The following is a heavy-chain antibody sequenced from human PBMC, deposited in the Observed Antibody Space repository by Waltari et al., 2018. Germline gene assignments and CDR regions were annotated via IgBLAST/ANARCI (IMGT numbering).Heavy chain of an antibody. CDR1: GFTFSSYA. CDR3: ARVSSYSRPRYMDV. Sequence: QVQLVESGGGVVQPGRSLRLSCAASGFTFSSYAMPWVRPAPGKGLEWVAVISYDGSNKYYADSVKGRFTISRDNSKNTLYLQMNSLRAEDTAVYYCARVSSYSRPRYMDVWGKGTTVTVSS. V-gene: IGHV3-30-3*01. CDR2: ISYDGSNK. J-gene: IGHJ6*03. D-gene: IGHD6-13*01.